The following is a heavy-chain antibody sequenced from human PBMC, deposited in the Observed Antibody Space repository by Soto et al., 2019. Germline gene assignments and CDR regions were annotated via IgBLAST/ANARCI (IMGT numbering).Heavy chain of an antibody. V-gene: IGHV3-49*03. J-gene: IGHJ4*02. CDR2: IRSKAYGGTT. Sequence: GGSLRLSCTASGFTFGDYAMSWLRQAPGKGLEWVGFIRSKAYGGTTEYAASVKGRFTISRDDSKSIAYLQMNSLKTEDTAVYYCTRAATRITIFGVVNSPTDYWGQGTLVTVSS. CDR1: GFTFGDYA. D-gene: IGHD3-3*01. CDR3: TRAATRITIFGVVNSPTDY.